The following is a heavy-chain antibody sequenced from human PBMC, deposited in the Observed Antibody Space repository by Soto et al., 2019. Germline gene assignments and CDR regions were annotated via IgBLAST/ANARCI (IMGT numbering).Heavy chain of an antibody. CDR3: ATLWFGEGNY. J-gene: IGHJ4*02. D-gene: IGHD3-10*01. V-gene: IGHV4-39*01. Sequence: QLQLQESGPGLVKPSETLSLTCTVSGGSISSSSYYWGWIRQPPGTGLEWIGSIYYSGSTYYNPSRKIRVTISVDTSKNRCSLKLSSVTAADTAVYYCATLWFGEGNYWGQGTLVTVSS. CDR2: IYYSGST. CDR1: GGSISSSSYY.